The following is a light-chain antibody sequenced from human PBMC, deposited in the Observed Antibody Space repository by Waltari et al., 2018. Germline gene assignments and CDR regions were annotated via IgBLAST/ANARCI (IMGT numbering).Light chain of an antibody. Sequence: EIVLTQSPGTLSLSPGERATLSCKASQSVNRALAWYQQKPGQAPRLLIYGIFDRAAGTPDRFSGSGSGTDFSLTISRLEPEDFAVYYCQHYLRLPVTLGQGTRVEVK. CDR2: GIF. CDR3: QHYLRLPVT. V-gene: IGKV3-20*01. J-gene: IGKJ1*01. CDR1: QSVNRA.